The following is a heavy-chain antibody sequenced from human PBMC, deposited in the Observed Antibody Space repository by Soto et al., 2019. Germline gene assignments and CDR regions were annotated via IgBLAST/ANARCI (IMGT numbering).Heavy chain of an antibody. J-gene: IGHJ4*02. CDR2: IYYSGST. D-gene: IGHD5-12*01. CDR3: AMGSDYEAAYYFDY. CDR1: GGSISSYY. Sequence: QVQLQESGPGLVKPSETLSLTCTVSGGSISSYYWSWIRQPPGKGLEWIGYIYYSGSTNYNPSLKSRVTISVDTSKNQFSLKLSSVTAADTAVYYCAMGSDYEAAYYFDYWGQGTLVTVSS. V-gene: IGHV4-59*01.